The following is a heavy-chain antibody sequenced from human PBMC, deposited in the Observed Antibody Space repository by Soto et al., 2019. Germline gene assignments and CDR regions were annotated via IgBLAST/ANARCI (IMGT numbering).Heavy chain of an antibody. CDR3: AKAPGAAAGTVEWFDP. J-gene: IGHJ5*02. V-gene: IGHV3-23*01. CDR1: GFTFSSYA. D-gene: IGHD6-13*01. CDR2: ISGSGGST. Sequence: PGGSLRLSCAASGFTFSSYAMSWVRQAPGKGLEWVSAISGSGGSTYYADSVKGRFTISRDNSKNTLYLQMNSLRAEDTAVYYCAKAPGAAAGTVEWFDPWGQGTLVTVSS.